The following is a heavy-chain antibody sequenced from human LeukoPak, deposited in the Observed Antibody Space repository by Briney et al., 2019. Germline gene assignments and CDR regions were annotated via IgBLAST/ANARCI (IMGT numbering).Heavy chain of an antibody. V-gene: IGHV3-48*04. CDR3: AKGYGSSSWYYFDY. J-gene: IGHJ4*02. CDR1: GFTFSSYS. D-gene: IGHD6-13*01. CDR2: ISSSSSTI. Sequence: PGGSLRLSCAASGFTFSSYSMNWVRQAPGKGLEWVSYISSSSSTIYYADSVKGRFTISRDNAKNSLYLQMNSLRAEDTALYYCAKGYGSSSWYYFDYWGQGTLVTVSS.